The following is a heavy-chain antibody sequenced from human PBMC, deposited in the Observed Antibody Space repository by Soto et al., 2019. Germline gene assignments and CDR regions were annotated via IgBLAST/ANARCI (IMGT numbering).Heavy chain of an antibody. D-gene: IGHD3-16*01. CDR2: ISYSGST. J-gene: IGHJ4*02. CDR1: GGSMSSHY. Sequence: SLTCTVSGGSMSSHYWTWLRQPPGKGLEWIGYISYSGSTYYNPSLKSRVTISADTSRNQFSLKLSSVIAVDTAVYYCARADPDASVGYWGQGTLVTVSS. CDR3: ARADPDASVGY. V-gene: IGHV4-59*11.